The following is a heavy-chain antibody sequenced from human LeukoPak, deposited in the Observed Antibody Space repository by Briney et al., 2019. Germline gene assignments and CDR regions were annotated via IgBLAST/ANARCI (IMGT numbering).Heavy chain of an antibody. CDR3: ARDVDTAMVTGSDY. CDR2: INPNSGGT. J-gene: IGHJ4*02. D-gene: IGHD5-18*01. V-gene: IGHV1-2*02. Sequence: ASVKVSCKASGYTFTGYYMHWVRQAPGQGLEWMGWINPNSGGTNYAQKFQGRVTMTRDTSISTAYMELSRLRSDDTAVYYCARDVDTAMVTGSDYWGQGTLVTVPS. CDR1: GYTFTGYY.